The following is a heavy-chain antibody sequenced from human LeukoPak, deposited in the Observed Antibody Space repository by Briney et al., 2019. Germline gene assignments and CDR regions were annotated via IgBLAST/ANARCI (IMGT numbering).Heavy chain of an antibody. CDR2: IKQDGSEK. V-gene: IGHV3-7*01. D-gene: IGHD3-10*01. J-gene: IGHJ4*02. CDR1: GFTFSSYW. Sequence: GGSLRLSCAASGFTFSSYWMNWVRQAPGKGLEWVANIKQDGSEKYYVDSVKGRFTISRDNAKNSLYLQMNSLRAEDTAVYYCARDRAELRFDYWGQGTLVTVSS. CDR3: ARDRAELRFDY.